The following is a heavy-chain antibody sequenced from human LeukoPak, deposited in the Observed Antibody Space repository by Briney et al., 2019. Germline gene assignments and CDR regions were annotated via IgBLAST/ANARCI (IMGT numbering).Heavy chain of an antibody. Sequence: SETLSLTYAVSGGSISTYYWNWIRQPPGKGLEWIGYIYYSGSTSYNPSLKSRVTISVDTSKNQFSLKLSSVTAADTAVYYCARTDANYWYFDLWGRGTLVTVSS. CDR1: GGSISTYY. V-gene: IGHV4-59*08. J-gene: IGHJ2*01. CDR2: IYYSGST. CDR3: ARTDANYWYFDL. D-gene: IGHD2-8*01.